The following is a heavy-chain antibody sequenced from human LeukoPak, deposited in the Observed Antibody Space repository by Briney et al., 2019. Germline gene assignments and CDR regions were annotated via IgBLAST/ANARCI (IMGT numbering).Heavy chain of an antibody. J-gene: IGHJ4*02. D-gene: IGHD3-22*01. V-gene: IGHV3-21*01. Sequence: PGRSLRLSCAASGFTFDDYAMHWVRQAPGKGLEWVSGISSSSSYIYYADSVKGRFTISRDNAKNSLYLQMNSLRAEDTAVYYCASDRYYYDSSGYTVDYWGQGTLVTVSS. CDR3: ASDRYYYDSSGYTVDY. CDR2: ISSSSSYI. CDR1: GFTFDDYA.